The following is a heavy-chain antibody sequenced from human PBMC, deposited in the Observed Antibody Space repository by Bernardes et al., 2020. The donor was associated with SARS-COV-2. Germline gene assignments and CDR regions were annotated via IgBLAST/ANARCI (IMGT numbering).Heavy chain of an antibody. CDR2: IDWDDDK. Sequence: SGPTLPQLTQTLTLTCPLSGLSHSPRGMRVSWTRQSPGDALEWLARIDWDDDKFYSTSLKTRLTIFKETSKNQVVLRMTNMDPSDTATYYCVLCLGARSCLDYWGQGTVVTVSS. D-gene: IGHD3-16*01. V-gene: IGHV2-70*04. J-gene: IGHJ4*02. CDR1: GLSHSPRGMR. CDR3: VLCLGARSCLDY.